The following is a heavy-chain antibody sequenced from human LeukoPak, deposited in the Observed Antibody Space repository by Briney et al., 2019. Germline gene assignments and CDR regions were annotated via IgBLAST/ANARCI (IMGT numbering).Heavy chain of an antibody. CDR2: IYYSGST. V-gene: IGHV4-59*08. CDR3: ARLAGRAGGPYGRTFDY. Sequence: SETLSLTCTASGGSISSYYWSWIRQPPGKGLEWIGYIYYSGSTNYNPSLKSRVTISVDTSKNQFSLKLSSVTAADTAVYYCARLAGRAGGPYGRTFDYWGQGTLVTVSS. D-gene: IGHD4-17*01. J-gene: IGHJ4*02. CDR1: GGSISSYY.